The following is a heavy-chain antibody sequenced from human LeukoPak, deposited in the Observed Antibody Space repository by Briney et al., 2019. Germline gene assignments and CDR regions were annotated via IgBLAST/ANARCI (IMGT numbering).Heavy chain of an antibody. V-gene: IGHV3-21*01. Sequence: GGSLRLSCAASGFTFSTYTMNWVRLAPGKGLEWVSSISSGSSYIYYADSVKGRFTISRDNAKNSLYLQMSSLRVEDTAVYYCARGVGATGNCWGQGTLVTVSS. D-gene: IGHD1-26*01. CDR3: ARGVGATGNC. CDR1: GFTFSTYT. J-gene: IGHJ4*02. CDR2: ISSGSSYI.